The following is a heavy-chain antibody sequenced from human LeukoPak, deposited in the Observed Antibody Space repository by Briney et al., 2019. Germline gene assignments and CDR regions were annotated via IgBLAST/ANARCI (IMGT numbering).Heavy chain of an antibody. CDR1: GFTFSSYW. D-gene: IGHD4-23*01. CDR3: ARGGPLYYGGNLNA. V-gene: IGHV3-74*01. Sequence: GGSLRLSCAASGFTFSSYWMHWVRQAPGKGLVWVSRINSDGSSTSYADSVKGRFTISRDNAKNTLYLQMNSLRAEDTAVYYCARGGPLYYGGNLNAWGQGTLVTVPS. J-gene: IGHJ5*02. CDR2: INSDGSST.